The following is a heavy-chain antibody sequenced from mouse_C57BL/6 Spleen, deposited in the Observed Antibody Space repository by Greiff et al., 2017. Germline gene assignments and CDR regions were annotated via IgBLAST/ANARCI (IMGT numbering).Heavy chain of an antibody. D-gene: IGHD1-1*01. CDR1: GYTFTDYG. CDR2: ISSGSSTI. J-gene: IGHJ3*01. V-gene: IGHV5-17*01. CDR3: GRKYYGSSYPYAY. Sequence: EVMLVESGGGLVKPGGSLKLSCAASGYTFTDYGMHWVRQAPEKGLEWVAYISSGSSTIYYADTVKGRFTLSRDNAKNTLFLQMTSLRSEDAAVYYCGRKYYGSSYPYAYWGQGTLVTVSA.